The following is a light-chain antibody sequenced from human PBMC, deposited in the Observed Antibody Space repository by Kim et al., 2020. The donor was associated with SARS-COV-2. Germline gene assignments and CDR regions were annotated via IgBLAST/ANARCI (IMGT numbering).Light chain of an antibody. Sequence: IVMTQSPLFLPVTPGEPASISCRSSQSLLHSNGYNYLDWYLQKPGQSPQLLIYLGSNRASGVPDRFSGSGSGTDFTLKISRVYAEDVRVYYCMQALQTPYTFGQWTKLEI. CDR3: MQALQTPYT. CDR2: LGS. V-gene: IGKV2-28*01. J-gene: IGKJ2*01. CDR1: QSLLHSNGYNY.